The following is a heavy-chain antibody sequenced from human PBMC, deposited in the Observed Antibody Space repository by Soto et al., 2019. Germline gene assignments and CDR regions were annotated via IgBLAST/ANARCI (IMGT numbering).Heavy chain of an antibody. CDR2: ISGSSDT. Sequence: GGSLRLSCAASGFTFSSYIMTWVRQAPGEGLEWVSSISGSSDTYYADFVKGRFTISRDNAKKTLFLQMNSLRAEDTAVYYCARSYGSRYYYMDVWGKGTTVTVYS. J-gene: IGHJ6*03. CDR1: GFTFSSYI. CDR3: ARSYGSRYYYMDV. V-gene: IGHV3-21*01. D-gene: IGHD3-10*01.